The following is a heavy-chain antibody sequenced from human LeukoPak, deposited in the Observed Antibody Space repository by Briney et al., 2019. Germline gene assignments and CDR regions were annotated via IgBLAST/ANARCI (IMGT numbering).Heavy chain of an antibody. V-gene: IGHV1-2*02. CDR2: INPNSGGT. J-gene: IGHJ3*02. D-gene: IGHD1-26*01. CDR3: ARDSGIYRDGFDI. Sequence: ASVKVSFKASGYTFTAYYMHWVRQAPGQGLEWMGWINPNSGGTNYAQKFQGRVTMTRDTSITTAYMELSRLRSDDTAVYYCARDSGIYRDGFDIWGQGTMVTVSS. CDR1: GYTFTAYY.